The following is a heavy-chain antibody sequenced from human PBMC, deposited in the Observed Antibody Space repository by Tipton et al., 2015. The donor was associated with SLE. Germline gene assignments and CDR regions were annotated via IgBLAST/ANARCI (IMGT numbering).Heavy chain of an antibody. CDR3: ARLVGGYAR. D-gene: IGHD5-12*01. CDR1: GASISSSDYS. J-gene: IGHJ4*02. Sequence: TLSLTCTVSGASISSSDYSWGWMRQPPGEGLEWIGTIYYNGGTHSNPSLKSRVSISVDTSKNQLSLKLISVTAADTAVYFCARLVGGYARWGQGTLVTVSS. CDR2: IYYNGGT. V-gene: IGHV4-39*01.